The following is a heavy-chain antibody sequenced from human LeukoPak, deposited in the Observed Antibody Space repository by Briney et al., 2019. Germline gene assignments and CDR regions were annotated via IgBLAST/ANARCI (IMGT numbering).Heavy chain of an antibody. D-gene: IGHD2-8*01. CDR2: INSDGSGT. CDR3: ARGEKSWINGFDL. J-gene: IGHJ4*02. CDR1: GFTFSSHW. Sequence: GGSLRLSCAASGFTFSSHWMHWVRQAPGKGLVWVSRINSDGSGTIYADSEKGRFTISRDNAKNTLDLQMNSLRAEDTAVYYCARGEKSWINGFDLWGQGTLVTVSS. V-gene: IGHV3-74*01.